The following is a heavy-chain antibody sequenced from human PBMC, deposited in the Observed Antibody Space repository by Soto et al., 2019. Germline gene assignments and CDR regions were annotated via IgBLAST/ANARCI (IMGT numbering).Heavy chain of an antibody. J-gene: IGHJ6*02. V-gene: IGHV3-15*07. CDR2: VKSKTDGGTT. D-gene: IGHD2-15*01. Sequence: EVQLVESGGGLVKPGGSLRLSCAASGFTFSNAWMNWVRQAPGKGLEWVGRVKSKTDGGTTDYAAPVKGRFTISRDDSKNTLYLQMNSLKTEDTAVYYCTTEKLVAATLYYYYYGMDVWGQGTTVTVSS. CDR3: TTEKLVAATLYYYYYGMDV. CDR1: GFTFSNAW.